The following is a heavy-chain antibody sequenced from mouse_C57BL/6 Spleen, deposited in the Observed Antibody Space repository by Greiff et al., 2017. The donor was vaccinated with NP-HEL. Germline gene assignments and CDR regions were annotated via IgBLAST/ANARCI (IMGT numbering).Heavy chain of an antibody. Sequence: VKLVESGPGLVAPSQSLSITCTVSGFSLTSYGVHWVRQPPGKGLEWLVVIWSDGSTTYNSALKSRLSISKDNSKSQVFLKMNSLQTDDTAMYYCARHTYGSSFYYAMDYWGQGTSVTVSS. D-gene: IGHD1-1*01. CDR1: GFSLTSYG. CDR3: ARHTYGSSFYYAMDY. V-gene: IGHV2-6-1*01. J-gene: IGHJ4*01. CDR2: IWSDGST.